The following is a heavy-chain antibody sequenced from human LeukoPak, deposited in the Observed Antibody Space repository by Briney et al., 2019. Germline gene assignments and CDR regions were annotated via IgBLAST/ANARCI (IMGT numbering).Heavy chain of an antibody. CDR1: GYSFTSYW. D-gene: IGHD3-22*01. J-gene: IGHJ4*02. CDR3: ARLNYYDSSGELYYFDY. Sequence: GESLKISCKGSGYSFTSYWIGWVRQMPGKGLEWMGIIYPDDSDTRYSPSFQGQVTISADKSISTAYLQWSSLKASDTAMYYCARLNYYDSSGELYYFDYWGQGTLVTVSS. V-gene: IGHV5-51*01. CDR2: IYPDDSDT.